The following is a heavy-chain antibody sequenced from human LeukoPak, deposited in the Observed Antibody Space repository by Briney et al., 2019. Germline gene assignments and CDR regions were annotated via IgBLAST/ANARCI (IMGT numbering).Heavy chain of an antibody. CDR1: GGSISSGGYY. CDR3: AREKNYYDSSGYYSIGLDY. J-gene: IGHJ4*02. CDR2: IYHSGST. V-gene: IGHV4-30-2*01. Sequence: SQTLSLTCTVSGGSISSGGYYWSWIRQPPGKGLEWIGYIYHSGSTYYNPSLKSRVTISVDRSKNQFSLKLSSVTAADTAVYYCAREKNYYDSSGYYSIGLDYWGQGTLVTVSS. D-gene: IGHD3-22*01.